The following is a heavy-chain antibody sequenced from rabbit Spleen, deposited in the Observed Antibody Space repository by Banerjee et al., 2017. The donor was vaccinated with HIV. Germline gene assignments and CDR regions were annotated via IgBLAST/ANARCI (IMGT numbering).Heavy chain of an antibody. CDR3: ARDLAAAIGWNFYL. CDR2: INAATAKP. CDR1: GFSFGDRDV. D-gene: IGHD4-1*01. J-gene: IGHJ4*01. Sequence: QSLEESGGDLVKPGASLTLTCKASGFSFGDRDVMCWVRQAPGKGLEWIACINAATAKPVYATWAKGRFTISRTSSTTVTLQMTSLTAADTATYFCARDLAAAIGWNFYLWGPGTLVTVS. V-gene: IGHV1S40*01.